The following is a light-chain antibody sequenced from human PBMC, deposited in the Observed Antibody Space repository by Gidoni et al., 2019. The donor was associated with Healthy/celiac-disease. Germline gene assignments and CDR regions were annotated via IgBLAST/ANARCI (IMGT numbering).Light chain of an antibody. CDR3: QHYNSYPRT. J-gene: IGKJ1*01. CDR1: QSISSW. V-gene: IGKV1-5*03. Sequence: DIQMTQSPSTLSASLGDRVTITCRASQSISSWLALYQQKPGKAPKLLIYKASSVESGVPSMFSGSGSVTEFTLTISSLQPDDFATYYCQHYNSYPRTFGQVTKVEIK. CDR2: KAS.